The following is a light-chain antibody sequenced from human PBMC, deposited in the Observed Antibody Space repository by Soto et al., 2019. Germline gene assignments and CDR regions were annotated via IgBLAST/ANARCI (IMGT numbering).Light chain of an antibody. CDR2: KAS. CDR3: QQYVTAFRS. CDR1: QSISSW. Sequence: DIQMTQSPSTLSASVGDRVTITCRASQSISSWLAWYQQKPGTAPKLLIYKASSLQSGVPSRFSGSGSGTEFTLTISSLPPDDFATYYCQQYVTAFRSFGQGAKVDIK. J-gene: IGKJ1*01. V-gene: IGKV1-5*03.